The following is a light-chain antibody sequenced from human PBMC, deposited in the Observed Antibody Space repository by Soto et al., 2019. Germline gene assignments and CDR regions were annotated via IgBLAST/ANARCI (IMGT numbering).Light chain of an antibody. J-gene: IGKJ2*01. Sequence: EIQLTQSPSSLSASVGDRVTIACRASHAINNFLAWFQQRPGKVPELLMYAASSLKSRVPSRFSGSGSGTDFTLTIDGLQPEDFATYFCQNYNSVPYTFGQGTKLEIK. CDR3: QNYNSVPYT. CDR2: AAS. CDR1: HAINNF. V-gene: IGKV1-27*01.